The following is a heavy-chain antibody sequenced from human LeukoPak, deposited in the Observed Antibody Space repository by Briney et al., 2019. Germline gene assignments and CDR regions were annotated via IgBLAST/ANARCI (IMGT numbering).Heavy chain of an antibody. Sequence: ASVKVSCKASGYTFTGYYMHWVRQAPGQGLEWMGRINPNSGGTNYAQKFQGRVTMTRDTSISTAYMELSRLRSDDTAVYYCAREAGTDWYFDLWGRGTLVTVSS. CDR3: AREAGTDWYFDL. V-gene: IGHV1-2*06. CDR1: GYTFTGYY. CDR2: INPNSGGT. J-gene: IGHJ2*01. D-gene: IGHD6-13*01.